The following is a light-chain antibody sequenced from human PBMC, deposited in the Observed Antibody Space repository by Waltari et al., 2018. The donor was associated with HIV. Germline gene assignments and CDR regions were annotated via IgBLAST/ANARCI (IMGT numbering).Light chain of an antibody. Sequence: DIQMTQSLSTLSASVGDRVTITCRASQAINNFLAWYQVKPGKAPKLLIYKASTLEGDVPSRFSGRGSGTEFTLTINSLQPDDFATYFCQQYYVSPWTFARGASVEI. V-gene: IGKV1-5*03. J-gene: IGKJ1*01. CDR2: KAS. CDR1: QAINNF. CDR3: QQYYVSPWT.